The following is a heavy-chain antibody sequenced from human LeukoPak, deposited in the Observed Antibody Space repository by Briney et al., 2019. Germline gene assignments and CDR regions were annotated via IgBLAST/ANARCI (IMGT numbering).Heavy chain of an antibody. D-gene: IGHD5-12*01. CDR2: MSVYNGNT. CDR1: GYTFTSYG. CDR3: ARGRSGYDFGGAAAAFDY. J-gene: IGHJ4*02. Sequence: ASVKVSCKASGYTFTSYGISWVRQAPAQGLEWMGWMSVYNGNTKYTQKFQGRVTMTTDTSTSTAYMELRSLRSDDTAVYYCARGRSGYDFGGAAAAFDYWGQGTLVTVSS. V-gene: IGHV1-18*01.